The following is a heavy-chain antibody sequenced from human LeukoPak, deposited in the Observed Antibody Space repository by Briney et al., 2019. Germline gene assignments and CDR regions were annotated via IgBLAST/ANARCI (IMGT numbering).Heavy chain of an antibody. D-gene: IGHD5-18*01. Sequence: GGSLRFSCAASGFTFSDYYMSWIRQAPGKGLEWVSYISSSGSTIYYADSVKGRFTISRDNAKNSLYLQMNSLRAEDTAVYYCARSRSMRKIQFPFDYWGQGTLVTVSS. CDR3: ARSRSMRKIQFPFDY. CDR1: GFTFSDYY. J-gene: IGHJ4*02. CDR2: ISSSGSTI. V-gene: IGHV3-11*01.